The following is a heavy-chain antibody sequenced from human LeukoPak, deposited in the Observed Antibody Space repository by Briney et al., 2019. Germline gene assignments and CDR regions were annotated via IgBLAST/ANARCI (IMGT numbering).Heavy chain of an antibody. D-gene: IGHD5/OR15-5a*01. V-gene: IGHV1-18*01. J-gene: IGHJ4*02. CDR1: GYRFTSYG. CDR2: ISAYNGNT. CDR3: ARDSSSTISPDY. Sequence: GASVNVSCKASGYRFTSYGITWVRQAPGQGLEWMGWISAYNGNTNYAQKLQGRVTMTTDTSTSTAYMELRSLRSDDTAVYYCARDSSSTISPDYWGQGTLVTVSS.